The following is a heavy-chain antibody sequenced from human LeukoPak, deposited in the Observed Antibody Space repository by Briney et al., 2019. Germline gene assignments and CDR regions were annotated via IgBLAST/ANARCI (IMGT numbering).Heavy chain of an antibody. CDR3: ARVFMIGDAFDI. Sequence: PGGSLRLSCAASGFTFSSYWMSWVRQAPGKGLEWVANIKQDGSEKYYVDSVKGRFTISRDNAKNSLYLQTNTLRAEDTAVYYCARVFMIGDAFDIWGQGTMVTVSS. J-gene: IGHJ3*02. CDR1: GFTFSSYW. V-gene: IGHV3-7*01. CDR2: IKQDGSEK. D-gene: IGHD3-22*01.